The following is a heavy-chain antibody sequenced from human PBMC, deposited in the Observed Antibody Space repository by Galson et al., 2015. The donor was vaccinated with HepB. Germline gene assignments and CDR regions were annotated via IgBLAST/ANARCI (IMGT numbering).Heavy chain of an antibody. D-gene: IGHD6-19*01. J-gene: IGHJ5*02. CDR3: ARDWPWRAQWLKQNWFDP. Sequence: CAISGDSVSSNSAAWNWIRQSPSRGLEWLGRTYYRSKWYNDYAVSVKSRITINPDTSKNQFSLQLNSVTPEDTAVYYCARDWPWRAQWLKQNWFDPWGQGTLVTVSS. CDR2: TYYRSKWYN. V-gene: IGHV6-1*01. CDR1: GDSVSSNSAA.